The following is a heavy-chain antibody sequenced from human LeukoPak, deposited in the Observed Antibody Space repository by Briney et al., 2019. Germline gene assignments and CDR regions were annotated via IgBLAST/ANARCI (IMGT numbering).Heavy chain of an antibody. V-gene: IGHV7-4-1*02. CDR3: ARVGNYYDSSGYSDY. CDR1: GYSFTTYG. CDR2: INTNTGNP. J-gene: IGHJ4*02. Sequence: GASVKVSCKASGYSFTTYGITWVRQAPGQGLEWMGWINTNTGNPTYAQGFTGRFVFSLDTSVSTAYLQISSLKAEDTAVYYCARVGNYYDSSGYSDYWGQGTLVTVSS. D-gene: IGHD3-22*01.